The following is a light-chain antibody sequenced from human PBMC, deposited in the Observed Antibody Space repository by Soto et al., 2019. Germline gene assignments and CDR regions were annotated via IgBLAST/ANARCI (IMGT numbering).Light chain of an antibody. V-gene: IGLV1-44*01. CDR1: TSNIAGNT. CDR3: ATWDDSLNAAV. Sequence: QAVVTQPPSLSGTPGQRVIISCSGSTSNIAGNTVHWYQHLPETAPKLLIYIDDQRPSGVPDRFSGSKSGTSASLAISGLQSEDEADYYCATWDDSLNAAVFGGGTQLTVL. J-gene: IGLJ7*01. CDR2: IDD.